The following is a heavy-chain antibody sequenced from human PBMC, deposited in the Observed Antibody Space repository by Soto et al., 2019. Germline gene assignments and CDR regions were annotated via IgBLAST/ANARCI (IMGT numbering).Heavy chain of an antibody. CDR3: AHRLLAYGFWNGYYSHGPFGY. J-gene: IGHJ4*02. D-gene: IGHD3-3*01. CDR1: GFSLTNIGEG. V-gene: IGHV2-5*02. CDR2: IYWDDDK. Sequence: QITLKESGLTLVEPTQTLTLTCTLSGFSLTNIGEGVGWLRQPPGKALEWLALIYWDDDKRYSPSLRTRLTITKDTSKNQVVLTMTNMDPVDTATYYCAHRLLAYGFWNGYYSHGPFGYWGQGTLVTVSS.